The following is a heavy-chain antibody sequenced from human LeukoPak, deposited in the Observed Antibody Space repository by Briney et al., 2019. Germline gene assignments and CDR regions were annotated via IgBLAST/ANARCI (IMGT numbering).Heavy chain of an antibody. J-gene: IGHJ4*02. CDR3: AISSPVATVGY. CDR2: INRDGSEK. V-gene: IGHV3-7*01. Sequence: PGGSLRLSCADSGFTFSSYWISWVRQAPGKGLEWVANINRDGSEKYYVDSVRGRFTISRDNAKNSLYLQMNSLRAEDTAVYYCAISSPVATVGYWGQGTLVTVSS. D-gene: IGHD4-23*01. CDR1: GFTFSSYW.